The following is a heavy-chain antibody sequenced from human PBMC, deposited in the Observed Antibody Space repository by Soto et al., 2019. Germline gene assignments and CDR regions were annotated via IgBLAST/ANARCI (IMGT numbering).Heavy chain of an antibody. CDR2: IWYDGSNK. Sequence: GGSLRLSCAASGFTFSSYGMHWVRQAPGKGLEWVAVIWYDGSNKYYADSVKGRFTISRDNSKNTLYLQMNSLRAEDTAVYYCARSYVTSSSYFDYWGQGTLVTVSS. CDR3: ARSYVTSSSYFDY. D-gene: IGHD4-17*01. J-gene: IGHJ4*02. V-gene: IGHV3-33*01. CDR1: GFTFSSYG.